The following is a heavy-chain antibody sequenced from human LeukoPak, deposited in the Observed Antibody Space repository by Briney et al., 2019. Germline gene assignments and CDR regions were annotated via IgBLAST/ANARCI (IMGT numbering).Heavy chain of an antibody. Sequence: SETLSLTCAVSGGSISSGGYSWSWIRQPPGKGLEWIGYIYYSGSTYYNPSLKSRVTISVDTSKNQFSLKLSSVTAADTAVYYCAREKQGDYALDYWGQGTLVTVSS. D-gene: IGHD4-17*01. CDR3: AREKQGDYALDY. CDR2: IYYSGST. J-gene: IGHJ4*02. V-gene: IGHV4-30-4*07. CDR1: GGSISSGGYS.